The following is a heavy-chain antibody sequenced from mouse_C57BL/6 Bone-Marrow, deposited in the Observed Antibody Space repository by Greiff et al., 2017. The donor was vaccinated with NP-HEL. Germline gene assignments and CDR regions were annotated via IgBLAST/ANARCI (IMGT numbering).Heavy chain of an antibody. J-gene: IGHJ2*01. Sequence: EVKLVESGGGLVKPGGSLKLSCAASGFTFSDYGMHWVRQAPEKGLEWVAYISSGSSTIYYADTVQGRFTISRDNAKNTLFLQMTSLRSEDTAMYYGARGDYGYDYGGQGTTLTVSS. CDR3: ARGDYGYDY. V-gene: IGHV5-17*01. CDR2: ISSGSSTI. D-gene: IGHD1-1*01. CDR1: GFTFSDYG.